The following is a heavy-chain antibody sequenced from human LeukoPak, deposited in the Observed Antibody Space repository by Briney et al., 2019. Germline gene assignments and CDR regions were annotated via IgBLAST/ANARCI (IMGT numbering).Heavy chain of an antibody. CDR2: ISHSGGAT. Sequence: GESLKISCKGSGYSFTSYWIGWVRQVPGKGLEWVSTISHSGGATHYADSVKGRFTISRDNSKNTVSLQMSSLRVEDTAVYYCANFKGKDGIKDHFDYWGQGTLVTVSS. CDR1: GYSFTSYW. D-gene: IGHD5-24*01. V-gene: IGHV3-23*01. CDR3: ANFKGKDGIKDHFDY. J-gene: IGHJ4*02.